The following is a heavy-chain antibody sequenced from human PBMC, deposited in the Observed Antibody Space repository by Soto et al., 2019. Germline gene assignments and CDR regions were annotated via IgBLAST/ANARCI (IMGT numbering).Heavy chain of an antibody. J-gene: IGHJ4*02. V-gene: IGHV4-59*08. CDR2: IYYSGST. D-gene: IGHD3-10*01. CDR3: ARGATYYYGSGTL. Sequence: PSETLSLTCTVSGGSISSYYWSWIRQPPGKGLEWIGYIYYSGSTNYNPSLKSRVTISVDTSKNQFSLKLSSVTAADTAVYYCARGATYYYGSGTLWGQGTLVTVSS. CDR1: GGSISSYY.